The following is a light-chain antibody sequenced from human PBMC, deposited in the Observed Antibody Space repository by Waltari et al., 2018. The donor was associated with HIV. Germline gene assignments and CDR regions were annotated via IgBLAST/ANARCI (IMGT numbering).Light chain of an antibody. CDR2: GAS. CDR3: QQYNKWPMYT. Sequence: EIVMTQSPATLSVSPGERATASCRASQSVSSNLAWYQQKPGQAPRLLIYGASTRGTGIPARFSGSGSGTNFTLTISSLQSEDFAVYHCQQYNKWPMYTFGQGTKLEIK. V-gene: IGKV3-15*01. J-gene: IGKJ2*01. CDR1: QSVSSN.